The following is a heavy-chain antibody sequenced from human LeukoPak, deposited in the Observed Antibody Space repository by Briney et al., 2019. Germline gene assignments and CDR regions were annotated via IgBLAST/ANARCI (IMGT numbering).Heavy chain of an antibody. CDR2: IYYSGST. CDR3: ARVSMRYYYYYYMDV. Sequence: SETLSLTRTVSGGSISSHYWSWIRQPPGKGLEWIGYIYYSGSTNYNPSLKSRVTISVDTSKNQFSLKLSSVTAADTAVYYYARVSMRYYYYYYMDVWGKGTTVTVSS. J-gene: IGHJ6*03. CDR1: GGSISSHY. V-gene: IGHV4-59*11.